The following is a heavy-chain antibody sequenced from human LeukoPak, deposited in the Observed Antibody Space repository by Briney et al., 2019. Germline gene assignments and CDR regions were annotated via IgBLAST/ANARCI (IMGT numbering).Heavy chain of an antibody. Sequence: SVKVSCKASGDTFSSSTINWVRKAPGQGLEWLGGIIPLFDTANYAQKFQGRVTITTDESTTTAYMELSSLKSEDTAVYYCASIAVAGAGGGVDYWGQGTLVTVSS. J-gene: IGHJ4*02. CDR1: GDTFSSST. CDR2: IIPLFDTA. CDR3: ASIAVAGAGGGVDY. D-gene: IGHD6-19*01. V-gene: IGHV1-69*05.